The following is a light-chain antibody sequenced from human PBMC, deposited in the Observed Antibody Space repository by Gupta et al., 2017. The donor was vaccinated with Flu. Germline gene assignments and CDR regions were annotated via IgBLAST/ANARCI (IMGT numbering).Light chain of an antibody. J-gene: IGKJ1*01. Sequence: DIVMTQSPDSLAVSLGERATINCRSSQTILHSSNNKNYLAWYQQKPGQPPKLLIYWASTREFGVPDRFSGSGSGTDFTLTISSLQAEDVAVYYCQQHYTSRTFGQGTKVEIK. CDR3: QQHYTSRT. CDR2: WAS. V-gene: IGKV4-1*01. CDR1: QTILHSSNNKNY.